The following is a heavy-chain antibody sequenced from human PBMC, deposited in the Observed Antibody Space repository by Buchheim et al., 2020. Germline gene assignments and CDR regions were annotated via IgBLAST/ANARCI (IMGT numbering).Heavy chain of an antibody. V-gene: IGHV4-59*01. CDR1: GGSISSYY. J-gene: IGHJ5*02. CDR3: ARLNNWLDP. CDR2: ICNSGST. Sequence: QVQLQESGPGLVKPSETLSLTCTVSGGSISSYYWSWIRQPPGKGLEWIGGICNSGSTNYNPSLKSRVIISVDPSKNQFSLKLRSVTTAATAVYYCARLNNWLDPWGQGTL.